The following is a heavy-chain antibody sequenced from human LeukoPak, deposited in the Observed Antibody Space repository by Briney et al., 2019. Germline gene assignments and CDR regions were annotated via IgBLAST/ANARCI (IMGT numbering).Heavy chain of an antibody. CDR2: IYYSGST. CDR3: AREHYDSSGYYFDY. CDR1: GGSISSYY. J-gene: IGHJ4*02. Sequence: SETLSLTCTVSGGSISSYYWSWIRQHPGKGLEWIGYIYYSGSTYYNPSLKSRVTISVDTSKNQFSLKLSSVTAADTAVYYCAREHYDSSGYYFDYWGQGTLVTVSS. V-gene: IGHV4-59*06. D-gene: IGHD3-22*01.